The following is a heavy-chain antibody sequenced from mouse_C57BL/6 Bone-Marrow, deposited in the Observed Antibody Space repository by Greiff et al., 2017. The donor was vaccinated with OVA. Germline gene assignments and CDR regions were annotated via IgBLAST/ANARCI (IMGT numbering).Heavy chain of an antibody. CDR2: IWSGGST. CDR1: GFSLTSYG. J-gene: IGHJ1*03. CDR3: ARRGTTVVDWYFDV. Sequence: QVHVKQSGPGLVQPSQSLSITCTVSGFSLTSYGVHWVRQSPGKGLEWLGVIWSGGSTDYNAAFISRLSISKDNSKSQVFLKMNSLQADDTAIYYCARRGTTVVDWYFDVWGTGTTVTVSS. V-gene: IGHV2-2*01. D-gene: IGHD1-1*01.